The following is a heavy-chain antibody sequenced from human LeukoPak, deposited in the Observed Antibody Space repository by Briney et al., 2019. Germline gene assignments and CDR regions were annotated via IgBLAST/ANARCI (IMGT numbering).Heavy chain of an antibody. V-gene: IGHV4-34*01. CDR2: INHSGST. D-gene: IGHD5-18*01. J-gene: IGHJ4*02. Sequence: SETLSLTCAVYGGSFSGYYWSWIRQPPGKGLEWIGEINHSGSTNYNPSLKSRVTISIDTSKNQFSPQLSSVTAADTAVYYCARGGIQLWLRTAPLDFWGQGTLVTVSS. CDR1: GGSFSGYY. CDR3: ARGGIQLWLRTAPLDF.